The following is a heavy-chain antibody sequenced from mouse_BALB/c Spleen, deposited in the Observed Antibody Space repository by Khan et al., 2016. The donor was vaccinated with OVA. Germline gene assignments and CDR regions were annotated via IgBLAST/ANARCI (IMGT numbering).Heavy chain of an antibody. Sequence: EVQLQESGPGLVKPSQSLSLTCTVTGYSITSDYAWNWIRQFPGNKLEWMGYISYSGSTSYNPSLKSRISITRDTSKNQFFLQLNSVTTEDTATYYCARDGSRYNYAMDYWDPGTAVTVSS. J-gene: IGHJ4*01. V-gene: IGHV3-2*02. CDR1: GYSITSDYA. CDR2: ISYSGST. CDR3: ARDGSRYNYAMDY. D-gene: IGHD2-3*01.